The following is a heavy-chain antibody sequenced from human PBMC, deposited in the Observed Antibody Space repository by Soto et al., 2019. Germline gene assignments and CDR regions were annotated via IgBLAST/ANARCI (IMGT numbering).Heavy chain of an antibody. CDR2: INDSGSA. Sequence: PSETLSLTCAVYGGSFSDYYWSWIRQSPGKGLEWIGEINDSGSAKYNPSLKSRVTISVDTSRNQFSLKLSSVTAADTAVFYCARSSRETYIYGSGTYSRGRYWFDPWGQGTLVTVSS. CDR1: GGSFSDYY. CDR3: ARSSRETYIYGSGTYSRGRYWFDP. D-gene: IGHD3-10*01. V-gene: IGHV4-34*01. J-gene: IGHJ5*02.